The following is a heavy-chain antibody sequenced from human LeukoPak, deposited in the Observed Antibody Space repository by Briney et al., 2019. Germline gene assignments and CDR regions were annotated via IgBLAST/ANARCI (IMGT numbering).Heavy chain of an antibody. J-gene: IGHJ4*02. CDR2: ISYNESNK. V-gene: IGHV3-30*04. D-gene: IGHD6-19*01. CDR1: GFIFNNYD. CDR3: ARVGGSGWYGYIDY. Sequence: GGSLRLSCTASGFIFNNYDMHWVRRAPGKGLEWVALISYNESNKYYPDSVKGRFTISRDSSRNTVYLQMGSLTADDTAVYYCARVGGSGWYGYIDYWGQGTLVRVSS.